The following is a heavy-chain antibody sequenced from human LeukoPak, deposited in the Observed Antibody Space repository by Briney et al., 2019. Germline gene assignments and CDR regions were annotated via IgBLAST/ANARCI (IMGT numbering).Heavy chain of an antibody. Sequence: PGGSLRLSCAASGFTFSSYAMSWVRQAPGKGLEWVSAISGSGGSTYYADSVKGRFTISRDNSKNTLYLQMNSLRAEDTAVYYCAPSPLTIFGGLSGHFDYWGQGTLVTVSS. D-gene: IGHD3-3*01. CDR2: ISGSGGST. CDR3: APSPLTIFGGLSGHFDY. CDR1: GFTFSSYA. V-gene: IGHV3-23*01. J-gene: IGHJ4*02.